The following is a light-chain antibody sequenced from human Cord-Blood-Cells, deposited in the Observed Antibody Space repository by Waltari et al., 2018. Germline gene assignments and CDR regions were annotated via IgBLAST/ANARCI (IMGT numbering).Light chain of an antibody. V-gene: IGLV3-27*01. CDR1: VLARTY. CDR2: KDS. J-gene: IGLJ3*02. CDR3: YSAADNNLV. Sequence: SYELTQPSSVPVSPGQTARITCSGDVLARTYARWFQQKPGQAPVLVIYKDSERPSGIPERFSGSSSGTTVTLTISGAQVEDEADYYCYSAADNNLVFGGGTKLTVL.